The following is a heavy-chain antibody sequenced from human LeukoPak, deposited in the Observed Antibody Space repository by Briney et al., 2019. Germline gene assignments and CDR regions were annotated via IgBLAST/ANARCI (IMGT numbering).Heavy chain of an antibody. D-gene: IGHD4-23*01. CDR2: ISSSSSTI. Sequence: PGGSLRLSCAASGFTFSSYSMNWVRQAPGKGLEWVSYISSSSSTIYYADSVKGRFTISRDNAKNSLYLQMNSLRDEDTAVYYCARDRWATVVPDAFDIWGQGTMVTVSS. CDR3: ARDRWATVVPDAFDI. CDR1: GFTFSSYS. V-gene: IGHV3-48*02. J-gene: IGHJ3*02.